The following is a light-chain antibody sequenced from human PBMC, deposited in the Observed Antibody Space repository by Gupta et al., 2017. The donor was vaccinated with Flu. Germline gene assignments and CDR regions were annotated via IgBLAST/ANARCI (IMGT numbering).Light chain of an antibody. CDR1: QSVSSN. Sequence: EGATLSCRASQSVSSNLAWYQQKPGQAPRLLIYGASTRATGIPASFSGSGSGTEFTLTISSLQSEDFAVYYCQQYNNWPPITFGQGTRLEIK. J-gene: IGKJ5*01. CDR3: QQYNNWPPIT. V-gene: IGKV3-15*01. CDR2: GAS.